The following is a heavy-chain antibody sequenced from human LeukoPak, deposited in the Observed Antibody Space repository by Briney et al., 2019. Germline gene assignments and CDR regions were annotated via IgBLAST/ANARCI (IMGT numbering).Heavy chain of an antibody. V-gene: IGHV3-30*02. D-gene: IGHD6-13*01. CDR2: IRYDESNK. J-gene: IGHJ4*02. CDR1: GFTFSDYG. Sequence: GGSLKLSCAASGFTFSDYGMHWVRQAPGKVLEWLAFIRYDESNKYYADSVKGRFTISRDNSKNTLYLQMSSLRVEDTAVYVCAKDSNRGHSSNSPDHWGQGTLVTVSS. CDR3: AKDSNRGHSSNSPDH.